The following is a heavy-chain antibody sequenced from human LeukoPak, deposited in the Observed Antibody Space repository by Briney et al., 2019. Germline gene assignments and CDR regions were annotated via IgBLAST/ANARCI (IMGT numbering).Heavy chain of an antibody. J-gene: IGHJ4*02. CDR2: IKQDGSEK. CDR3: ARAPYSYGSLYFDY. V-gene: IGHV3-7*01. Sequence: PGGSLRLSCAASGFTFSSYWMSWVRQAPGKGLEWVANIKQDGSEKYYVDSVKGRFTISRDNAKNSLYLQMNGLRAEDTAVYYCARAPYSYGSLYFDYWGQGTLVTVSS. CDR1: GFTFSSYW. D-gene: IGHD5-18*01.